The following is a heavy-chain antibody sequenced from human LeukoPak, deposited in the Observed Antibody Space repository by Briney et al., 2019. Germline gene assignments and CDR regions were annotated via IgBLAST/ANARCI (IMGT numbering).Heavy chain of an antibody. CDR2: IYHSGST. CDR1: GGSISSSNW. J-gene: IGHJ2*01. D-gene: IGHD3-22*01. Sequence: SETLSLTCAVSGGSISSSNWWSWVRQPPGKGLEWIGEIYHSGSTNYNPSLKSRVTISVDKSKNQFSLKLSSVTAADTAVYYCARVSPTYYYDSSGYPPNWYFDLWGRGTLVTVSS. CDR3: ARVSPTYYYDSSGYPPNWYFDL. V-gene: IGHV4-4*02.